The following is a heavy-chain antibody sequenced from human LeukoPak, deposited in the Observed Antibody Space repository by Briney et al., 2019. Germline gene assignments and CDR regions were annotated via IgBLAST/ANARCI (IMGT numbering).Heavy chain of an antibody. CDR2: IYYSGST. D-gene: IGHD2-15*01. J-gene: IGHJ3*02. Sequence: SETLSLTCTVSGGSINSYYWSWIRQPPGKGLEWIGYIYYSGSTNYNPSLKSRVTISVDTSNNKFSLKLTSLTAADTAVYYCARHLSAGRSAFDIWGQGTMVTVSS. CDR1: GGSINSYY. V-gene: IGHV4-59*08. CDR3: ARHLSAGRSAFDI.